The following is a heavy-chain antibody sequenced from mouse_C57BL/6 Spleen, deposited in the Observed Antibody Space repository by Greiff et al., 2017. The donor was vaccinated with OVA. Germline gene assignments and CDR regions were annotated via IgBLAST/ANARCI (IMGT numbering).Heavy chain of an antibody. CDR2: IDPSDSYT. J-gene: IGHJ2*01. CDR1: GYTFTSYW. V-gene: IGHV1-50*01. D-gene: IGHD2-4*01. CDR3: ARGEGLRGYY. Sequence: QVQLQQPGAELVKPGASVKLSCKASGYTFTSYWMQWVKQRPGQGLEWIGEIDPSDSYTNYNQKFKGKATLTVDTSSSTAYMQLSSLTSEDSAVYYCARGEGLRGYYWGQGTTLTVSS.